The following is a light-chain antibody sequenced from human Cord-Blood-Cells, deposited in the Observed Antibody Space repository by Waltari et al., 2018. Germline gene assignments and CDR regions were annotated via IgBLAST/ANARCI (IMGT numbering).Light chain of an antibody. J-gene: IGLJ3*02. V-gene: IGLV3-25*03. CDR1: ALPKQY. CDR3: QSADSSGTYWV. CDR2: KDS. Sequence: SYELTQPPSVSVSPGQTARITCSGDALPKQYAYWYQQKPGQAPVLVIYKDSERPSGIPDRFSSSSSGTTVTLTISGVQAEDEADYYCQSADSSGTYWVFGGGTKLTVL.